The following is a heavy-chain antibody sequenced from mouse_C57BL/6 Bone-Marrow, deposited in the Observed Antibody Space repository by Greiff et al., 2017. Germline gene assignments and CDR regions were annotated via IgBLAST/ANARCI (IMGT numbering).Heavy chain of an antibody. CDR1: GFTFSSYA. CDR2: ISSGGDYI. Sequence: EVKVVESGEGLVKPGGSLKLSCAASGFTFSSYAMSWVRQTPEKRLEWVAYISSGGDYIYYADTVKGRFTISRDNARNTLYLHMSSLKSEDTAMYYCTRDGNTTVGPNYARDYGGQGTSVTVSS. V-gene: IGHV5-9-1*02. D-gene: IGHD1-1*01. CDR3: TRDGNTTVGPNYARDY. J-gene: IGHJ4*01.